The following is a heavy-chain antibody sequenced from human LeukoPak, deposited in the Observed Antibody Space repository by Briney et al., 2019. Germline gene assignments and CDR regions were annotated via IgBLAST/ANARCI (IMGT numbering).Heavy chain of an antibody. CDR3: ARGPTCSGGSCYEYYFDY. J-gene: IGHJ4*02. D-gene: IGHD2-15*01. CDR1: GYTFTSYG. V-gene: IGHV1-18*01. CDR2: ISAYNGNT. Sequence: ASVKVSCKASGYTFTSYGISWVRQAPGQGLEWMGWISAYNGNTNYAQKLQGRVTMTTDTSTSTAYMELRSLRSDDTAVYYCARGPTCSGGSCYEYYFDYWGQGTLSPSPQ.